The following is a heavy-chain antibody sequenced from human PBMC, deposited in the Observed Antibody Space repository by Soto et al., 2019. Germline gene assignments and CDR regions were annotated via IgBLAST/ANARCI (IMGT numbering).Heavy chain of an antibody. CDR3: ARREFYYDFRSGYLPFDY. CDR1: EGSISSGGEY. J-gene: IGHJ4*02. Sequence: PSETLSLTCSVAEGSISSGGEYWSWIRQHPRKGLEWVGHVSYSGRTYYNPSLKSRVTLSVDTSKIQCSLKLSSVTAADTAVYYCARREFYYDFRSGYLPFDYWGQGTLVPVSS. CDR2: VSYSGRT. D-gene: IGHD3-3*01. V-gene: IGHV4-39*01.